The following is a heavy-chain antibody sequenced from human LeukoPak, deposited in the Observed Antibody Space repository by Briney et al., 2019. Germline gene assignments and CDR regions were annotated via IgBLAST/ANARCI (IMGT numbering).Heavy chain of an antibody. D-gene: IGHD2-15*01. V-gene: IGHV3-30*18. CDR3: AKDQERWSYGMDV. CDR2: IPYDGSNK. CDR1: GFTFSSYG. J-gene: IGHJ6*02. Sequence: GGSLRLSCAASGFTFSSYGMHWVRQAPGKGLEWVAVIPYDGSNKYYADSVKGRFTISRDNSKNTLYLQMNSLRAEDTAVYYCAKDQERWSYGMDVWGQGTTVTVSS.